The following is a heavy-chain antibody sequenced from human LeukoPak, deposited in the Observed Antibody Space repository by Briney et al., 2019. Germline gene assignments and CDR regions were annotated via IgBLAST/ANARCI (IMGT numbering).Heavy chain of an antibody. CDR2: INTNTGNP. D-gene: IGHD3-3*01. CDR1: GYTFTSYA. Sequence: ASVKVSCKASGYTFTSYAMNWVRQAPGQGLEWMGWINTNTGNPTYAQGFTGRLVFSLDTSVSTAYLQISSLKAEDTAVYYCARANYDFWSGYFPGVDYWGQGTLVTVSS. CDR3: ARANYDFWSGYFPGVDY. V-gene: IGHV7-4-1*02. J-gene: IGHJ4*02.